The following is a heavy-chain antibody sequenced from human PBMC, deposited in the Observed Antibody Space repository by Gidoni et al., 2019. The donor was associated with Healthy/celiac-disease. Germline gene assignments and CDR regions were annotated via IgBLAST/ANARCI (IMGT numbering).Heavy chain of an antibody. D-gene: IGHD1-26*01. CDR1: GFPFSCSA. J-gene: IGHJ6*03. V-gene: IGHV3-73*02. CDR3: TRGGGSYYRNYYYYMDV. Sequence: EVQLVESGGRLVQPGGSLNLSCAASGFPFSCSAMHWVRRASGKGLEWVGRIRSKANSYATAYAASVKGRFTISRDDSKNTAYLQMNSLKTEDTAVYYCTRGGGSYYRNYYYYMDVWGKGTTVTVSS. CDR2: IRSKANSYAT.